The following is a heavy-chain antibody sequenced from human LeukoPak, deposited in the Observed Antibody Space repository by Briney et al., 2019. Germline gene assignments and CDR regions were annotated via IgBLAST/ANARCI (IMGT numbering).Heavy chain of an antibody. CDR1: GGSFSGYY. CDR2: INHSGST. V-gene: IGHV4-34*01. CDR3: ARETSSYGNWFDP. D-gene: IGHD5-18*01. J-gene: IGHJ5*02. Sequence: SETLSLTCAVYGGSFSGYYWSWIRQPPVKGLEWIGEINHSGSTNYNPSLKSRVTISVDTSKNQFSLKLSSVTAADTAVYYCARETSSYGNWFDPWGQGTLVTVSS.